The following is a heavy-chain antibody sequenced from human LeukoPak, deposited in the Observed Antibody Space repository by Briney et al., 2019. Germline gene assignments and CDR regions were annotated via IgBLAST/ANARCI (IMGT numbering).Heavy chain of an antibody. V-gene: IGHV1-2*02. CDR2: IDPSNGET. CDR3: VTSGGLPSNTLTV. CDR1: VYMFDVFY. J-gene: IGHJ3*01. Sequence: ASLKVSCEGSVYMFDVFYVHWVRQGPRQGLEWMGWIDPSNGETVYAQEFQGRVTMTRDTSIATAYMELTSLTFDDSAVYSCVTSGGLPSNTLTVWGQGTKVTVSS. D-gene: IGHD2-15*01.